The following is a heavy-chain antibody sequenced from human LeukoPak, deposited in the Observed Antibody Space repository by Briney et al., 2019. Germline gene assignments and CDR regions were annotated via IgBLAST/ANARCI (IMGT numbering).Heavy chain of an antibody. CDR1: GFTFSNNA. Sequence: GGSLRLSCAAPGFTFSNNAMSWVRQAPGKGLEWVSVISGSGGSTYYADSVKGRFTISRDNSKNTLYLQMNSLRAEDTAVYYCAKVGAAAGYPEDYWGQGTLVTVSS. D-gene: IGHD6-13*01. CDR3: AKVGAAAGYPEDY. CDR2: ISGSGGST. J-gene: IGHJ4*02. V-gene: IGHV3-23*01.